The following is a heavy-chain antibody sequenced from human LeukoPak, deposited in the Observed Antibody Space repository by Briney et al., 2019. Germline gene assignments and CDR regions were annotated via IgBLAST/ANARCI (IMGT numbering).Heavy chain of an antibody. J-gene: IGHJ4*02. CDR3: ARDLRYSSSWSDPSFDY. Sequence: GGSLRLSCAASGFTFSTYNMNWVRQAPGKGLEWVSYISSSSSTIYYADSVKGRFTISRDNAKNSLYLQMNSLRAEDTAVYYCARDLRYSSSWSDPSFDYWGQGTLVTVSS. V-gene: IGHV3-48*04. D-gene: IGHD6-13*01. CDR1: GFTFSTYN. CDR2: ISSSSSTI.